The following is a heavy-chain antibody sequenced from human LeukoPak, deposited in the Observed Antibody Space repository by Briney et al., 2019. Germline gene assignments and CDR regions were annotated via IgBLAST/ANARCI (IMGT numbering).Heavy chain of an antibody. CDR1: GGSFSGYY. Sequence: SETLSLTCAVYGGSFSGYYWSWIRQPPGKGLEWIGYIYYSGSTNYNPSLKSRVTISVDTSKNQFSLKLSSVTAADTAVYYCARTRGYSYGPFDYWGQGTLVTVSS. CDR2: IYYSGST. D-gene: IGHD5-18*01. J-gene: IGHJ4*02. CDR3: ARTRGYSYGPFDY. V-gene: IGHV4-59*08.